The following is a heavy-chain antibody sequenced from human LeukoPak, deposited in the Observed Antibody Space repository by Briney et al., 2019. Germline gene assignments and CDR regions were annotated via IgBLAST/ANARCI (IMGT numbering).Heavy chain of an antibody. CDR3: ARDQYYYAV. CDR1: GGSISISSSSYY. V-gene: IGHV4-39*07. D-gene: IGHD3-10*01. J-gene: IGHJ6*02. Sequence: SETLSLTCTVSGGSISISSSSYYWGWIRQPPGKGLEWIGNVYYTGSTYYNPSLKSRVTISLDTSKNQFSLKLSSVTAADTAVYYSARDQYYYAVWGQGTTVTVSS. CDR2: VYYTGST.